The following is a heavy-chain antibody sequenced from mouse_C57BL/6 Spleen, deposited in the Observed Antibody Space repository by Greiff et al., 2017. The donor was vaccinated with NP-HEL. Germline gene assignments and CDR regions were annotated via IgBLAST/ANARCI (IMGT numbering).Heavy chain of an antibody. J-gene: IGHJ4*01. D-gene: IGHD1-3*01. Sequence: VHVKQSGAELVKPGASVKLSCTASGFNIKDYYMHWVKQRTEQGLEWIGRIDPEDGETKYAPKFQGKATITADTSSNTAYLQLSSLTSEDTAVYYCARLSKAFYYAMDYWGQGTSVTVSS. V-gene: IGHV14-2*01. CDR3: ARLSKAFYYAMDY. CDR2: IDPEDGET. CDR1: GFNIKDYY.